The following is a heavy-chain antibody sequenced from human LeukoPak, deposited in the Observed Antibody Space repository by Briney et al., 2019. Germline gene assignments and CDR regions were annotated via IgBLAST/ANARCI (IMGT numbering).Heavy chain of an antibody. Sequence: GESLKISCQSSGYSFSGYWIGWVRQMPGKGLEWMGIIYPDDSDTRYSPSFQGQVTISADKSINTAYLQWSSLKASDTAMYYCARQRVTTVGRTYYYYAMDVWGQGTTVTVSS. D-gene: IGHD4-23*01. V-gene: IGHV5-51*01. CDR3: ARQRVTTVGRTYYYYAMDV. CDR2: IYPDDSDT. J-gene: IGHJ6*02. CDR1: GYSFSGYW.